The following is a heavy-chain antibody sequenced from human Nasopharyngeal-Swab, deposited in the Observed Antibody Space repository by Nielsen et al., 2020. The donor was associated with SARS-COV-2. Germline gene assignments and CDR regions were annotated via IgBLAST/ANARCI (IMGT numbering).Heavy chain of an antibody. D-gene: IGHD1-1*01. CDR2: IHTSGIN. CDR1: GGSISSGDSYW. Sequence: SETLSLTCTVSGGSISSGDSYWWTWIRQPAGKGLEWIGRIHTSGINNYSPSLKSRATISIDTSKNLMSLKLTSVTAADTAVYYCAREGTNSFDYYYGMDVWGQGTTVTVSS. J-gene: IGHJ6*02. CDR3: AREGTNSFDYYYGMDV. V-gene: IGHV4-61*02.